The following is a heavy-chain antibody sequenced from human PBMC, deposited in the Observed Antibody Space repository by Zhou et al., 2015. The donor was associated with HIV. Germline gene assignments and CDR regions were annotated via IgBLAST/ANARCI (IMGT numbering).Heavy chain of an antibody. J-gene: IGHJ6*02. D-gene: IGHD4-17*01. V-gene: IGHV1-2*02. CDR2: INPNSGGT. CDR1: GYMFTAYY. Sequence: QVQVVQSGAEVKKPGASVKVSCKTSGYMFTAYYMHWVRQAPGQGLEWMGWINPNSGGTKYAQKFQGRVTMTRDTSISTVYMELSRLRSDDSAVYYCAPLVTTRGMDVWGQGTTVTVSS. CDR3: APLVTTRGMDV.